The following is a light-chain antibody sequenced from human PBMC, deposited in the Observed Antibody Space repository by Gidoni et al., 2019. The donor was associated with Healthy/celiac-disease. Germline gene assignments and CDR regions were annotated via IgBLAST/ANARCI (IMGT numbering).Light chain of an antibody. J-gene: IGKJ3*01. CDR1: QSVSSY. V-gene: IGKV3-11*01. CDR3: QQRSNWLFT. Sequence: EIVLTQSPATRSLSPGERATLSCRASQSVSSYLAWYQQKPGQAPRLLIYDASTRATGIPARFSGSGSGTDFTLTISRLEPEDFAVYYCQQRSNWLFTFGPGTKVDIK. CDR2: DAS.